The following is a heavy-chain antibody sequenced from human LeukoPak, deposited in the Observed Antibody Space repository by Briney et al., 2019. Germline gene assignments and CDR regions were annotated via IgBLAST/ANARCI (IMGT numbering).Heavy chain of an antibody. J-gene: IGHJ3*02. V-gene: IGHV1-2*06. Sequence: GASVKVSCKASGYTFTSYYMHWVRQAPGQGLEWMGRINPNSGGTNYAQKFQGRVTMTRDTSISTAYMELSRLRSDDTAVYYCARDASYYDSSGQRDSAFDIWGQGTMVTVSS. D-gene: IGHD3-22*01. CDR2: INPNSGGT. CDR1: GYTFTSYY. CDR3: ARDASYYDSSGQRDSAFDI.